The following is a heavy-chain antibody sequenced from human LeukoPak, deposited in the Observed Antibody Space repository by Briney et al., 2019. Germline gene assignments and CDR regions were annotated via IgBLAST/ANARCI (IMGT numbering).Heavy chain of an antibody. Sequence: SVKVSCKASGGTFSSYAISWVRQAPGQGLEWMGGIIPIFGTANYAQKFQGRVTITRNTSISTAYMELSSLRSEDTAVYYCARGDSDYAAELTFDYWGQGTLVTVSS. J-gene: IGHJ4*02. V-gene: IGHV1-69*05. CDR3: ARGDSDYAAELTFDY. D-gene: IGHD4-17*01. CDR2: IIPIFGTA. CDR1: GGTFSSYA.